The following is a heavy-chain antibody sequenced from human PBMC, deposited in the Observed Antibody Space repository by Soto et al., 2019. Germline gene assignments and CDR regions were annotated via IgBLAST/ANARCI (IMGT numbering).Heavy chain of an antibody. Sequence: GALRLSSAASLFTFSSYAMHWVRQAPGKGLEWVAVISYDGSNKYYADSVKGRFTISRDNSKNTLYLQMNSLRAEDTAVYYCARDSSGSVDYWGQGTLVTV. D-gene: IGHD3-22*01. V-gene: IGHV3-30-3*01. CDR1: LFTFSSYA. J-gene: IGHJ4*02. CDR3: ARDSSGSVDY. CDR2: ISYDGSNK.